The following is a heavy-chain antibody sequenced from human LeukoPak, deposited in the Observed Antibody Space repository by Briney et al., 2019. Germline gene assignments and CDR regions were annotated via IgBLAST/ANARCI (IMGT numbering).Heavy chain of an antibody. D-gene: IGHD3-22*01. J-gene: IGHJ4*02. CDR1: GYTFTGYY. CDR3: ARDDGRGDYYDSSGYPDY. Sequence: GASVKVSCKASGYTFTGYYMHWVRQAPGQGLEWMGWINPNSGGTNYAQKFQGRVTMTRDTSISTAYMELSRLRSDDTAVYYCARDDGRGDYYDSSGYPDYWGQGTLVTVSS. V-gene: IGHV1-2*02. CDR2: INPNSGGT.